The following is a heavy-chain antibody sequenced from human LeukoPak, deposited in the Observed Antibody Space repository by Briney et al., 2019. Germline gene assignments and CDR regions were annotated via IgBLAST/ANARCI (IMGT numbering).Heavy chain of an antibody. CDR3: ARDLGGNSAYYYYYMDV. CDR1: GYTFTSYG. Sequence: ASVKVSCKASGYTFTSYGISWVRQAPGQGLEWTGWISAYNGNTNYAQKLQGRVTMTTDTSTSTAYMELRSLRSDDTAVYYCARDLGGNSAYYYYYMDVWGKGTTVTVSS. D-gene: IGHD4-23*01. CDR2: ISAYNGNT. V-gene: IGHV1-18*01. J-gene: IGHJ6*03.